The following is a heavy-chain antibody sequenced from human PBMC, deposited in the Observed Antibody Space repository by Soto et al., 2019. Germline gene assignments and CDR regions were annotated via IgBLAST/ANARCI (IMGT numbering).Heavy chain of an antibody. CDR1: GYTFNSYG. CDR3: ARDSLLWFGESPSYYYYGMDV. J-gene: IGHJ6*02. Sequence: QVQLVQSGAEVKKPGASVKVSCTASGYTFNSYGISWVRQAPGQGLEWMGWLSAYNGNTNYAQKLQGRDTMTTDTATSAAYMQLRSLRSDDTAVYYCARDSLLWFGESPSYYYYGMDVWGQGTTVTVSS. V-gene: IGHV1-18*04. CDR2: LSAYNGNT. D-gene: IGHD3-10*01.